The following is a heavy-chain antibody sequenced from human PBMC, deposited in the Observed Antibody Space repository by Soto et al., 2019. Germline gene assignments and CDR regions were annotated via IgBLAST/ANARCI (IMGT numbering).Heavy chain of an antibody. D-gene: IGHD1-7*01. J-gene: IGHJ4*02. CDR2: ISSNGGTT. CDR1: GFTFSSYD. CDR3: VRRVSGNYDY. Sequence: EVQLAESGGGMVQPGGSLRLSCVASGFTFSSYDMHWVRQAPGKGLEYVSSISSNGGTTYYGNSVKGRFTISRDNSKNSLYLQMDSLRAEAMAVYYCVRRVSGNYDYWGQGTLVTVSS. V-gene: IGHV3-64*01.